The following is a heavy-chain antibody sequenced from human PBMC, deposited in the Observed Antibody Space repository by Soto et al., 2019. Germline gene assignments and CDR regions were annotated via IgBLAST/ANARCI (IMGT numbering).Heavy chain of an antibody. CDR3: ARGGYSGYDADY. Sequence: QVQLVESGGGVVQPGRSLRLSCAASGFTFSSYGMHWVHQAPGKGLEWVAVIWYDGSNKYYADSVKGRFTISRDNSKNTLYLQMNSLRAEDTAVYYCARGGYSGYDADYWGQGTLVTVSS. V-gene: IGHV3-33*01. D-gene: IGHD5-12*01. CDR2: IWYDGSNK. CDR1: GFTFSSYG. J-gene: IGHJ4*02.